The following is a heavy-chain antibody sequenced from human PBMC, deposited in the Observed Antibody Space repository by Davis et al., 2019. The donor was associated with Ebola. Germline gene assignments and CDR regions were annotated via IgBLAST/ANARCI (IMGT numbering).Heavy chain of an antibody. V-gene: IGHV1-18*04. Sequence: ASVKVSCKASGYTFVNYGITWVRQAPGQGLEWLGWIRTYDGNTNYAQKLQDRVTMTTDTSTGTAYLDLRSLRSDDTAVYYCARLVAHYDSSGYAYFDYWGQGTLVTVSS. J-gene: IGHJ4*02. CDR1: GYTFVNYG. CDR3: ARLVAHYDSSGYAYFDY. D-gene: IGHD3-22*01. CDR2: IRTYDGNT.